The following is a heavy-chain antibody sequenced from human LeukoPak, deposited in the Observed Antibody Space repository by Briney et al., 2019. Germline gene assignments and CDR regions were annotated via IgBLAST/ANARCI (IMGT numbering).Heavy chain of an antibody. J-gene: IGHJ5*02. CDR3: GRLGYCSGSSCPTSYYNWFDP. V-gene: IGHV1-18*01. CDR1: GYTFTNYG. D-gene: IGHD2-15*01. Sequence: GASVKVSCKTSGYTFTNYGISWVRQAPGQRLEWMGWISAYNGNTNYAQRLQGRVTMTTDTSTSTAYMELRSLRSDATAVYYCGRLGYCSGSSCPTSYYNWFDPWGQGTLVTVSS. CDR2: ISAYNGNT.